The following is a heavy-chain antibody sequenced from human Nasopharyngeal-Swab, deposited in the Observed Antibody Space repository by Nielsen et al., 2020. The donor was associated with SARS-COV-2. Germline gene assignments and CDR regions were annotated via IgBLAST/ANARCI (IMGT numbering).Heavy chain of an antibody. J-gene: IGHJ4*02. CDR1: GDSISRSDHP. CDR3: AKVYGVRVY. Sequence: SETLSLTCTVSGDSISRSDHPWGWIRQPPGKGLEWIGSFIYRGTTSSNPSVADRVSFFVDTSKNQFSLNLTSVTAADTAVYFCAKVYGVRVYWGQGALVTVSS. D-gene: IGHD4-17*01. CDR2: FIYRGTT. V-gene: IGHV4-39*01.